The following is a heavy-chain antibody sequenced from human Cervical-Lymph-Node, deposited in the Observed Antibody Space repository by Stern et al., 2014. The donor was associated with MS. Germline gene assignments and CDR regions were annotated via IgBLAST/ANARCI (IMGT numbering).Heavy chain of an antibody. D-gene: IGHD2-15*01. CDR3: ARRTLAAYYFDY. J-gene: IGHJ4*02. Sequence: EVQLVQSGAEVKKPGESLKISCKASGYNFNSYWIGWVRQMPGKGLEWLGIIDPGDSETKSSPSFQGLVTISADKSINTAYLQWTSLKASDTAVYYCARRTLAAYYFDYWGRGTLVTVSS. CDR1: GYNFNSYW. CDR2: IDPGDSET. V-gene: IGHV5-51*03.